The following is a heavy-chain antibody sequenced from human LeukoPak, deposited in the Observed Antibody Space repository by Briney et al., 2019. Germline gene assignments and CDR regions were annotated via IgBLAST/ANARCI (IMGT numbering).Heavy chain of an antibody. CDR2: ISSSSTYI. CDR3: ARALEPSIAVIDY. J-gene: IGHJ4*02. D-gene: IGHD6-19*01. CDR1: GFTFNSYS. V-gene: IGHV3-21*01. Sequence: GGSLRLSCAASGFTFNSYSMNWIRQAPGKGLDWVSSISSSSTYIYYADSVKGRFTISRDNAKNSLYLQMNSLRREDTAAYYCARALEPSIAVIDYWGQGTLVTVSS.